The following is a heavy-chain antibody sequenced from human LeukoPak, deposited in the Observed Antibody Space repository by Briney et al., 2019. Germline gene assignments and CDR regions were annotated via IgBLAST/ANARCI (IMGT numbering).Heavy chain of an antibody. Sequence: PSETLSLTCTVSGGSISSSSYYWGWIRQPPGKGLEWIGSIYYSGSTYYNPSLKSRVTISVDTSKNQFSLKLSSVTAADTAVYYCARAPKWIDFWSGQSASYFDYWGQGTLVTVSS. J-gene: IGHJ4*02. CDR2: IYYSGST. CDR3: ARAPKWIDFWSGQSASYFDY. D-gene: IGHD3-3*01. V-gene: IGHV4-39*01. CDR1: GGSISSSSYY.